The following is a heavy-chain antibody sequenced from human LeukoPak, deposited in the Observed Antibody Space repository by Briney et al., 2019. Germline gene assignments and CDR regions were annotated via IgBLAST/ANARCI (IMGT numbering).Heavy chain of an antibody. CDR3: ARATTVTTSHMDV. J-gene: IGHJ6*03. CDR1: GFTFSSYS. Sequence: GGSLRLPCAASGFTFSSYSMNWVRQAPGKGLEWVSSISSSSSYIFYADSVKGRFTISRGNAKNSLYLQMNSLRAEDTAVYYCARATTVTTSHMDVWGKGTTVTISS. D-gene: IGHD4-17*01. CDR2: ISSSSSYI. V-gene: IGHV3-21*01.